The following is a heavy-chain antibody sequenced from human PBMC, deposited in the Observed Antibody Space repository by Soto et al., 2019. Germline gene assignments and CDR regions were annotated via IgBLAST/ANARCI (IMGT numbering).Heavy chain of an antibody. J-gene: IGHJ4*02. CDR3: ARHTPAISISDH. CDR1: GGSISSSSYY. CDR2: IYYSGST. Sequence: QLQLQESGPGLVKPSETLSLTCTVSGGSISSSSYYWGWIRQPPGKGLEWIGSIYYSGSTYYNPSLKNRCTVAAATSKNQFSLKLSSVTAADTAVYYCARHTPAISISDHWGQGTLVTVSS. D-gene: IGHD2-15*01. V-gene: IGHV4-39*01.